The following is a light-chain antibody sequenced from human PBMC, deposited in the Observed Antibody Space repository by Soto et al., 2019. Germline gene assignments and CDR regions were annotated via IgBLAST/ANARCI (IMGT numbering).Light chain of an antibody. V-gene: IGKV1-39*01. CDR1: QSVSTY. CDR3: QQSWFSPLT. Sequence: DIQMTQSPPSLSASVGDSVNITCRASQSVSTYLNWYQQKPGKAPKLLIYAASSLESGVPSRFSGIGSGTEFTLTISSLQPEDFATYYCQQSWFSPLTFGGGTKVE. J-gene: IGKJ4*01. CDR2: AAS.